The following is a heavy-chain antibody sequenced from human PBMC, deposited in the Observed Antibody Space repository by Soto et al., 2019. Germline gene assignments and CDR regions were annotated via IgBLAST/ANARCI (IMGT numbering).Heavy chain of an antibody. V-gene: IGHV4-31*03. J-gene: IGHJ5*02. CDR3: AHRCRYCSGGSNNWFDP. CDR2: IYYSGST. CDR1: GGSISSGGYY. Sequence: QVQLQESGPGLVKPSQTLSLICTVSGGSISSGGYYWSWIRQHPGKGLEWIGYIYYSGSTYYNPSLKSRVTMSVDTSKNQFSLKLSSVTAADTATYYCAHRCRYCSGGSNNWFDPWGQGTLVTVSS. D-gene: IGHD2-15*01.